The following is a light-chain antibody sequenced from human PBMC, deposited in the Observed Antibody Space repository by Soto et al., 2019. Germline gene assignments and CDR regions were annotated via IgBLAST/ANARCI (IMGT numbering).Light chain of an antibody. J-gene: IGKJ1*01. CDR3: QHYKMYSPWT. V-gene: IGKV1-5*01. Sequence: EIQMTQSPSTVSAYVGDSVTITCRASQSITTWLAWYQQRPGKAPKLLIYDVSSLQSGVPSRFSGSGSGTEFTLTISSLQPDDFATYYCQHYKMYSPWTVGQGTKGDI. CDR2: DVS. CDR1: QSITTW.